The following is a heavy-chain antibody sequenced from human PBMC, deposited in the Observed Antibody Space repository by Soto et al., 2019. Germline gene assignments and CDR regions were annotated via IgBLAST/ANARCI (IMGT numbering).Heavy chain of an antibody. J-gene: IGHJ4*02. Sequence: QVQLVQSGAEVKKPGSSVKVSCKASGGTFSSYAISWVRQAPGQGLEWMGGIIPIFGTANYAQKFQGRVTITADEATSTAYRERSSLRSEDTAVYYCARDPGVGYSYGGGSDYWGQGTLVTVSS. V-gene: IGHV1-69*01. CDR1: GGTFSSYA. CDR2: IIPIFGTA. D-gene: IGHD5-18*01. CDR3: ARDPGVGYSYGGGSDY.